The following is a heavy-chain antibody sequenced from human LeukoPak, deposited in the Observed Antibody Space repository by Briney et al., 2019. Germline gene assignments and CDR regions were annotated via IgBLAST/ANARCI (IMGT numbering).Heavy chain of an antibody. CDR3: SRRTVEYGSSSPYSIDY. Sequence: GGSLRLSCAASGFTFSSYSMNWVRQAPGRGLEWVSCISGSSSYIYYADSVKGRFTISRDNAKNSLYLQMTILRAQDPAVFYWSRRTVEYGSSSPYSIDYWGQGSLVTASS. D-gene: IGHD6-6*01. V-gene: IGHV3-21*04. J-gene: IGHJ4*02. CDR1: GFTFSSYS. CDR2: ISGSSSYI.